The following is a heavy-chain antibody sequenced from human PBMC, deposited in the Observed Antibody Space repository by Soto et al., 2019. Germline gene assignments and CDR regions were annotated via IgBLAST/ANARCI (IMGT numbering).Heavy chain of an antibody. CDR3: ARSGAGIAVAADY. J-gene: IGHJ4*02. CDR2: IIPIFGTA. D-gene: IGHD6-19*01. CDR1: GVTFSSYA. Sequence: QVQLVQSGAEVKKPGSSVKVSCKASGVTFSSYAISWVRQAPGHGIEWMGGIIPIFGTANYAQKFQGRVTITADESTSTAYMELSSLRSDDTAVYYCARSGAGIAVAADYWGQGTLVTVSS. V-gene: IGHV1-69*01.